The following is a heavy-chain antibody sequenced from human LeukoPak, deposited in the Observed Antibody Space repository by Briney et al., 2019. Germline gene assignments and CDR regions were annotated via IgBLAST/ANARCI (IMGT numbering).Heavy chain of an antibody. V-gene: IGHV4-4*07. CDR1: GASITRYY. CDR2: LYTNGTV. D-gene: IGHD3-22*01. Sequence: SETLSLTCSVSGASITRYYWTWIRQPVGKGLEWFGPLYTNGTVNYNPSLRSRVTMSRDTSRNQLSLKLTSVTAADTAVYYCARLLGSSGYAGDWYFDLWGPGALVTVSS. CDR3: ARLLGSSGYAGDWYFDL. J-gene: IGHJ2*01.